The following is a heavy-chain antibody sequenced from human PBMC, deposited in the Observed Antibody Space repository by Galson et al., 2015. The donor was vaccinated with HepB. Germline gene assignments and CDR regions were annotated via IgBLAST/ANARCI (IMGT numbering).Heavy chain of an antibody. CDR3: AKSPYCSSTSCYEFYYYYYGMDV. CDR1: GFTFSSYG. Sequence: SLRLSCAASGFTFSSYGMHWVRQAPGKGLEWVAVISYDGSNKYYADSVKGRFTISRDNSKNTLYLQMNSLRAEDTAVYYCAKSPYCSSTSCYEFYYYYYGMDVWGQGTTVTVSS. CDR2: ISYDGSNK. J-gene: IGHJ6*02. D-gene: IGHD2-2*01. V-gene: IGHV3-30*18.